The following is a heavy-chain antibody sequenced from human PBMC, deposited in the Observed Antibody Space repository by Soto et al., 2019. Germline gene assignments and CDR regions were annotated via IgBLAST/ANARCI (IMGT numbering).Heavy chain of an antibody. J-gene: IGHJ6*02. D-gene: IGHD6-19*01. CDR1: FTSYD. CDR2: MNPNSGNT. Sequence: QVQLVQSGAEVKKPGASVKVSCTFTSYDINWVRQATGQGREWMGWMNPNSGNTRYAQKFQGRVTMTRNTSNFTAYMELSSLRSEDTAVYYCARGPGSSDWRFSYYYMDVWGQGTTVTVSS. CDR3: ARGPGSSDWRFSYYYMDV. V-gene: IGHV1-8*01.